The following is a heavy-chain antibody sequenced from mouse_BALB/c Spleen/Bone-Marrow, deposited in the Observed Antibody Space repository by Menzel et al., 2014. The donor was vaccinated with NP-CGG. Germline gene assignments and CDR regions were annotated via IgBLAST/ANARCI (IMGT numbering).Heavy chain of an antibody. V-gene: IGHV1-54*03. Sequence: VQLQQSGAELVRPGTSVKVSCKASGYAFTNYLIEWVKQRPGQGLGWIGVINPGSGATNYNENFKGKATLTADKSSSTPYMQLSSLTSDDSAVYFCARRLTGTLYFDYWGQGTTLTVSS. CDR3: ARRLTGTLYFDY. CDR1: GYAFTNYL. J-gene: IGHJ2*01. D-gene: IGHD4-1*01. CDR2: INPGSGAT.